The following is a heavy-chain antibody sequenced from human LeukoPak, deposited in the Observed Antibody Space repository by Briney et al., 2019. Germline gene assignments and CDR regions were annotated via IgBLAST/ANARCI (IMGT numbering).Heavy chain of an antibody. D-gene: IGHD2-15*01. Sequence: SETLSLTCTVSGYSTSSSSYYWGWIRQPPGKGLEWIGIIYYSGTTYYDPSLKSRVTISIDTSRNQFSLKLSSVSAADTAVYYCARRARATGGGDYFDYWGQGTLVTVSS. CDR1: GYSTSSSSYY. CDR3: ARRARATGGGDYFDY. V-gene: IGHV4-39*01. J-gene: IGHJ4*02. CDR2: IYYSGTT.